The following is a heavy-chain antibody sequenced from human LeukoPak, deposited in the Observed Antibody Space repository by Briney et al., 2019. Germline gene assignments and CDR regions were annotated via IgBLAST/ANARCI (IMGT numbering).Heavy chain of an antibody. CDR2: IYHSGST. CDR1: GFTFSNAW. Sequence: GSLRLSCAASGFTFSNAWMNWVRQAPGKGLEWIGSIYHSGSTYYNPSLKSRVTISVDTSKNQFSLKLSSVTVAYTAVYYCAVGGGVRSFDYWGQGTLVTVSS. D-gene: IGHD3-16*01. J-gene: IGHJ4*02. CDR3: AVGGGVRSFDY. V-gene: IGHV4-38-2*01.